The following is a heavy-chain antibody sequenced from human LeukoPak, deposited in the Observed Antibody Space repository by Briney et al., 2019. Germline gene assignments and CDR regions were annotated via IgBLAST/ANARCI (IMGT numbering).Heavy chain of an antibody. CDR3: ARDYKSSCSGATCLYFDY. CDR1: GYTFVNYG. V-gene: IGHV1-18*01. Sequence: ASVKVSCKTSGYTFVNYGVSWVRQAPGQGLEWMGWISAVNGDTNSAHNLRGRLTMTIDTSTSTAYMELRSLRSEDTALYFCARDYKSSCSGATCLYFDYWGQGTLVTVSS. D-gene: IGHD2-15*01. J-gene: IGHJ4*02. CDR2: ISAVNGDT.